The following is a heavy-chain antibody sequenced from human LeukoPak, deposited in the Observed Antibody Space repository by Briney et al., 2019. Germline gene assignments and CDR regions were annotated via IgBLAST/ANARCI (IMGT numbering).Heavy chain of an antibody. D-gene: IGHD3-16*01. Sequence: GWALRLSCAASGFTLSRYAMHWLRQAPGKGLEWVAFLQSDGNNRYYADSVKGRFTISRDNSKNTLFLQMSSLRAEDTAVYYCAKNWATYYFDYWGQGTLVTVSS. CDR1: GFTLSRYA. CDR2: LQSDGNNR. J-gene: IGHJ4*02. V-gene: IGHV3-30*02. CDR3: AKNWATYYFDY.